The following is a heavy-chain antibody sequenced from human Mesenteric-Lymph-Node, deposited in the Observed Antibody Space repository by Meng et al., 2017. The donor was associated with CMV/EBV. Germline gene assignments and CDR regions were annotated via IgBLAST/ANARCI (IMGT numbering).Heavy chain of an antibody. V-gene: IGHV3-74*01. CDR3: VRPQYCSIPTSCYTPFDS. D-gene: IGHD2-2*02. Sequence: GESLKISCAASGFTFSTYWMHWVRQAPGKGLVWVSRINRDGTATDYADSVKGRFTISRDNAKNTLYLQMNSVRAEDTALYYCVRPQYCSIPTSCYTPFDSWGQGTLVTVSS. J-gene: IGHJ4*02. CDR2: INRDGTAT. CDR1: GFTFSTYW.